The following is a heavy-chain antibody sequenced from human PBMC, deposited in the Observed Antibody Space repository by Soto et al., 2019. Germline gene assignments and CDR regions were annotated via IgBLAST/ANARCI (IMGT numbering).Heavy chain of an antibody. CDR1: GYTFTSYD. D-gene: IGHD3-16*02. Sequence: ASVKVSCKASGYTFTSYDINWVRQATGQGLEWMGWMNPNSGNTGYAQKFQGRVTMTRNTSINTAYMELSSLRSEDTAVYYCAREATYDYIWGSYPSDAFDIWGQGTMVTVSS. V-gene: IGHV1-8*01. J-gene: IGHJ3*02. CDR3: AREATYDYIWGSYPSDAFDI. CDR2: MNPNSGNT.